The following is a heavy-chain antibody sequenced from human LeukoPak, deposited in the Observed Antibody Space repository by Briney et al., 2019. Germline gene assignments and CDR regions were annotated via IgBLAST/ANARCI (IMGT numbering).Heavy chain of an antibody. V-gene: IGHV4-59*01. J-gene: IGHJ4*02. CDR2: IYSSGST. Sequence: SETLSLACTVSGSSINTYYWSWIRQPPGQGLEWIGYIYSSGSTNYNPSLKSRVTISVDTSKNQFSLKLSSVTAADTAVYYCARAGVGGATANDYWGQGTLVTVSS. CDR1: GSSINTYY. CDR3: ARAGVGGATANDY. D-gene: IGHD1-26*01.